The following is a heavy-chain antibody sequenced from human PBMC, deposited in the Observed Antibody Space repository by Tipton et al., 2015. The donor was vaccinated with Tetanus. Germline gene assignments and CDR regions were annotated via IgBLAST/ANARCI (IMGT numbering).Heavy chain of an antibody. V-gene: IGHV4-39*01. CDR3: ARAVRFYYDSSTYYQYYFDS. D-gene: IGHD3-22*01. CDR1: GGSISGSSYY. Sequence: TLSLTCSVSGGSISGSSYYWSWIRQPPGKALEWIGSIYYSGSSYYNPTLKSRVTISVDTSKNQFSLKLDSVTAADAAVYYCARAVRFYYDSSTYYQYYFDSWGQGTLVTVSS. J-gene: IGHJ4*02. CDR2: IYYSGSS.